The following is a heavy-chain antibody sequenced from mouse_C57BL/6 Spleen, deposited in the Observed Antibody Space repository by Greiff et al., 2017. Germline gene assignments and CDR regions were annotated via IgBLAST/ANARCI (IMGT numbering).Heavy chain of an antibody. CDR2: ISSGGDYI. Sequence: EVKLMESGEGLVKPGGSLKLSCAASGFTFSSYAMSWVRQTPEKRLEWVAYISSGGDYIYYADTVKGRFTISRDNARNTLYLQMSSLKSEDTAMYYCTRATAQATMDYWGQGTSVTVSS. J-gene: IGHJ4*01. D-gene: IGHD3-2*02. CDR3: TRATAQATMDY. CDR1: GFTFSSYA. V-gene: IGHV5-9-1*02.